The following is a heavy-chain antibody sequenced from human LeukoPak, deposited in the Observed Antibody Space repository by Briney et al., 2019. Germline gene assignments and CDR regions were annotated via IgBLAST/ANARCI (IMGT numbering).Heavy chain of an antibody. CDR3: AAGSGFGELLY. J-gene: IGHJ4*02. CDR2: VDPEDGES. CDR1: GSTLNELS. Sequence: GASVKVSCKVSGSTLNELSTQWVRQAPGKGPEWLGRVDPEDGESMYAERFEGRLTMTEDTSTDTVYMELSSLSSEDTAVYYCAAGSGFGELLYWGQGTLGTVSS. V-gene: IGHV1-24*01. D-gene: IGHD3-10*01.